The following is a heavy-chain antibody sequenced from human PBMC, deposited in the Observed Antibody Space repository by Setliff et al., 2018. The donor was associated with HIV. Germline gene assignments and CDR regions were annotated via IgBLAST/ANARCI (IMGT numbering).Heavy chain of an antibody. V-gene: IGHV4-39*07. CDR3: ARDRRNPVNSDMDV. J-gene: IGHJ6*02. Sequence: PSETLSLTCTVSGGSITSSSYYWGWIRQPPGKGLEWIGSIFYSGSTYYNPSLKSRLTISVDTSKNQFSLKLNSVTAADTAVYYCARDRRNPVNSDMDVWGQGTTVTVSS. CDR2: IFYSGST. CDR1: GGSITSSSYY.